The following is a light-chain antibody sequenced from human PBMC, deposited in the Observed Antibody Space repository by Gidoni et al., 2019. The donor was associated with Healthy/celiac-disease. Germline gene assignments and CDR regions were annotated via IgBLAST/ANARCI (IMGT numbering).Light chain of an antibody. J-gene: IGKJ4*01. V-gene: IGKV4-1*01. Sequence: DIVMPQSPYSLALSLGERATINCKSSQSVLYSSNNKNYLAWYQQKPGQPPKLLIYWASTRESGVPDRFSGSGSGTDFTLTISSLQAEDVAVYYCQQYYSTPLTFGGXTKVEIK. CDR2: WAS. CDR1: QSVLYSSNNKNY. CDR3: QQYYSTPLT.